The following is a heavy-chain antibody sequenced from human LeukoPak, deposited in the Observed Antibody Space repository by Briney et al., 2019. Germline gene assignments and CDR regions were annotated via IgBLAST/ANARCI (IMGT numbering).Heavy chain of an antibody. V-gene: IGHV4-59*08. CDR3: ARHRALRIAAAGTRYYYYGMDV. Sequence: SETLSLTCTVSGGSISSYYWSWIRQPPGKGLEWIGYIYYSGSTNYNPSPKSRVTISVDTSKNQFSLKLSSVTAADTAVYYCARHRALRIAAAGTRYYYYGMDVWGQGTTVTVSS. CDR2: IYYSGST. CDR1: GGSISSYY. J-gene: IGHJ6*02. D-gene: IGHD6-13*01.